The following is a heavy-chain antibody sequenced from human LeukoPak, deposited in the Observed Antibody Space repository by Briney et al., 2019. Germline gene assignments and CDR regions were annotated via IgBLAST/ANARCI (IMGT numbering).Heavy chain of an antibody. D-gene: IGHD5-24*01. V-gene: IGHV4-59*01. J-gene: IGHJ4*02. CDR2: IYYSGST. CDR3: ARGNILYNY. Sequence: SETLSLTCTVSGVSISNYYWSWIRQPPGKGLEWIGYIYYSGSTNYNPSLKSRVIMVVDTSKNQLSLKLTSVTAADTAVYYCARGNILYNYWGQGTLVTVSS. CDR1: GVSISNYY.